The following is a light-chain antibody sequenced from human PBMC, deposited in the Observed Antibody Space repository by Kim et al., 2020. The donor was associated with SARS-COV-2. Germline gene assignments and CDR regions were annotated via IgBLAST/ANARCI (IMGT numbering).Light chain of an antibody. CDR2: GAS. Sequence: EIVMTQSPATLSVSPGERATLSCRASQSVSSNLAWYQQKPGQAPRLLNYGASTRATGIPARFSGSGSGTEFTLTISSLQSEDFAVYYCQQYNSWPQTFGQGTKLEI. J-gene: IGKJ2*01. CDR3: QQYNSWPQT. CDR1: QSVSSN. V-gene: IGKV3-15*01.